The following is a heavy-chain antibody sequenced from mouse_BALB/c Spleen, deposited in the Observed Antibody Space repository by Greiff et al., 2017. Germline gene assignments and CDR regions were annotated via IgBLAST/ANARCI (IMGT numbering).Heavy chain of an antibody. CDR1: GYTFTSYW. V-gene: IGHV1-69*02. J-gene: IGHJ4*01. CDR3: TTGSSGYLTTYYAMDY. D-gene: IGHD3-1*01. Sequence: QVQLKQPGAELVRPGASVKLSCKASGYTFTSYWINWVKQRPGQGLEWIGNIYPSDSYTNYNQKFKDKATLTVDKSSSTAYMQLSSPTSEDSAVYYCTTGSSGYLTTYYAMDYWGQGTSVTVSS. CDR2: IYPSDSYT.